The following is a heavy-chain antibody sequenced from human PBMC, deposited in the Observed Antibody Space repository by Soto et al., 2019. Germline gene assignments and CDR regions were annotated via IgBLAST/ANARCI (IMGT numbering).Heavy chain of an antibody. V-gene: IGHV4-61*01. CDR2: IYYSGST. CDR3: ACQGGYYDSSGALDY. D-gene: IGHD3-22*01. CDR1: GGSVSSGSYY. J-gene: IGHJ4*02. Sequence: QVQLQESGPGLVKPSETLSLTCTVSGGSVSSGSYYWSWIRQPPGKGLEWIGYIYYSGSTNYNPSLKSRVTISVDTSKNQFSLKLSSVTAADTAVYYCACQGGYYDSSGALDYWGQGTLVTVSS.